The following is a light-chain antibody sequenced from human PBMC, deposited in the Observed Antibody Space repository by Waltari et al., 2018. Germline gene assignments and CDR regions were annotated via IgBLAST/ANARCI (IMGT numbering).Light chain of an antibody. V-gene: IGLV1-44*01. J-gene: IGLJ3*02. CDR1: TSNIGSNV. CDR3: AAWDDSLHGHWV. Sequence: QSVLTQPPSASGTPGQRVTISCSGSTSNIGSNVVNWYQQFPGKAPKLLIDRSDQRPAGVPDRFAGSKSGTSASLAISGLQSEDEADYYCAAWDDSLHGHWVFGGGTKVTVL. CDR2: RSD.